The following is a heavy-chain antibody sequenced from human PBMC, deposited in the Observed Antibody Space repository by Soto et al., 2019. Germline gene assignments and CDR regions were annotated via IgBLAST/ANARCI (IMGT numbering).Heavy chain of an antibody. CDR3: ARDLGYCSGGSCYSLGNWFDP. D-gene: IGHD2-15*01. CDR2: IYYSGST. CDR1: GGSISSYY. J-gene: IGHJ5*02. Sequence: PSETLSLTCTVSGGSISSYYWSWIRQPPGKGLEWIGYIYYSGSTNYNPSLKSRVTISVDTSKNQFSLKLSSVTAADTAVYYCARDLGYCSGGSCYSLGNWFDPWGQGTLVTVSS. V-gene: IGHV4-59*01.